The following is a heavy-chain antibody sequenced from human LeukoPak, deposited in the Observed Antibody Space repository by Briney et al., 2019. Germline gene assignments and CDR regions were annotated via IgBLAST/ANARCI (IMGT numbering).Heavy chain of an antibody. J-gene: IGHJ3*02. D-gene: IGHD6-19*01. CDR3: AKVERQWLVLDAFDI. Sequence: PGGSLRLSCAASGFTFSSYAMSWVRQAPGKGLEWVPAISGSGGSTYYADSVKGRFTISRDNSKNTLYLQMNSLRAEDTAVYYCAKVERQWLVLDAFDIWGQGTMVTVSS. CDR2: ISGSGGST. V-gene: IGHV3-23*01. CDR1: GFTFSSYA.